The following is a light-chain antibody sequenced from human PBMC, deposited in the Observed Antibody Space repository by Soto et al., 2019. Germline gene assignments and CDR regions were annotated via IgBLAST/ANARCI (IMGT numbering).Light chain of an antibody. V-gene: IGKV3D-20*01. CDR2: SES. Sequence: EIVLTLTPATLSLSPGERATLSCGASQTVAFTQVAWYQQRPGLAPRLLIYSESNRATGIPDRFAASGSGTDXTLXXNRLEPEDSAIYYXQAYGGSPDIFGQGTKVEIK. CDR1: QTVAFTQ. J-gene: IGKJ2*01. CDR3: QAYGGSPDI.